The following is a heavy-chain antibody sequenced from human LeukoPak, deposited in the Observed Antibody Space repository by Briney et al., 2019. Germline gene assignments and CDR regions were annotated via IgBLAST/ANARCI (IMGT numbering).Heavy chain of an antibody. J-gene: IGHJ4*02. D-gene: IGHD4-23*01. V-gene: IGHV3-74*01. CDR1: GFTFSSYW. Sequence: GGSLRLSCAASGFTFSSYWMHWVRQAPGKGLVWVSRINSDGSSTSYADSVKGRFTISRDNAKNTLYLQMNSLRAEDTAVYYCARDSGQPNDYGGNNFDYWGRGTLVTVSS. CDR2: INSDGSST. CDR3: ARDSGQPNDYGGNNFDY.